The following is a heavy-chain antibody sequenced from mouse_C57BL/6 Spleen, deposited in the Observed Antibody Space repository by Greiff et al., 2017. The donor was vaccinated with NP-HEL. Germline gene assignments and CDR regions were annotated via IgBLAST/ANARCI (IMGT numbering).Heavy chain of an antibody. CDR2: IYPGSGST. J-gene: IGHJ2*01. CDR3: ARGRARDYDGYYDFDH. Sequence: QVQLKQPGAELVKPGASVKMSCKASGYTFTSYWITWVKQRPGQGLEWIGDIYPGSGSTNYNEKFKSKATLTVDTSSSTAYMQLSSLTSEDSAVYYCARGRARDYDGYYDFDHWGQGTTLTVSS. CDR1: GYTFTSYW. D-gene: IGHD2-3*01. V-gene: IGHV1-55*01.